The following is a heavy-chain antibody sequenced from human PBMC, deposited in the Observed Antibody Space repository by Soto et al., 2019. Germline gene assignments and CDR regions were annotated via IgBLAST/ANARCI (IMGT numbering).Heavy chain of an antibody. CDR3: ATGTASLLEWDTRGMDV. CDR2: ISYDGSNK. J-gene: IGHJ6*02. Sequence: QVQLVESGGGVVQPGRSLRLSCAASGFTFSSYAMHWVRQAPGKGLEWVAVISYDGSNKYYADSVKGRFTISRDNSMNTLYLQMNSLRAEDTAVYYCATGTASLLEWDTRGMDVWGQGTTVTVSS. V-gene: IGHV3-30-3*01. D-gene: IGHD3-3*01. CDR1: GFTFSSYA.